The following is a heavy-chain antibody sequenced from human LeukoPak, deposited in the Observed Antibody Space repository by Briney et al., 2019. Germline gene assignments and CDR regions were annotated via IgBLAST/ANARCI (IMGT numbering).Heavy chain of an antibody. J-gene: IGHJ5*02. V-gene: IGHV3-33*08. CDR2: IWYDGSNK. D-gene: IGHD2-2*01. CDR3: ARENIVVVPAAGTFWLDP. Sequence: GSLRLSCAASGFTFSSYGMHWVRQAPGKGLEWVAVIWYDGSNKYYADSVKGRFTISRDNSKNTLYLQMNSLRAEDTAVYYCARENIVVVPAAGTFWLDPWGQGTLVTVSS. CDR1: GFTFSSYG.